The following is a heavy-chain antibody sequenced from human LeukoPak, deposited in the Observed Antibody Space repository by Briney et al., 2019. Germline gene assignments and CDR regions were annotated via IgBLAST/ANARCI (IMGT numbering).Heavy chain of an antibody. V-gene: IGHV1-2*06. CDR1: GYTFTGYY. CDR3: ARDPGYCTNGVCYTDRYYFDY. Sequence: GASVKVSCKASGYTFTGYYMHWVRQAPGQGLEWMGRINPNSGGTNYAQKFQGRVTTTRDTSISTAYMELSRLRSDDTAVYYCARDPGYCTNGVCYTDRYYFDYWGQGTLVTVSS. CDR2: INPNSGGT. D-gene: IGHD2-8*01. J-gene: IGHJ4*02.